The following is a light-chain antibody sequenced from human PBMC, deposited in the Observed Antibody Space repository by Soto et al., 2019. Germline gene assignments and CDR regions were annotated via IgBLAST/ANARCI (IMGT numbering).Light chain of an antibody. CDR3: QQSGSSPTWT. CDR2: GAS. Sequence: EIVLTQSPGTLSLSPGERCTLSCMAIQSVSSSYLAWYQQKPGQAPRLLIYGASSRATGIPDRFSGSGSGTDFTLTISRLEPEDFAVYYCQQSGSSPTWTVGQGTQVEIK. V-gene: IGKV3-20*01. J-gene: IGKJ1*01. CDR1: QSVSSSY.